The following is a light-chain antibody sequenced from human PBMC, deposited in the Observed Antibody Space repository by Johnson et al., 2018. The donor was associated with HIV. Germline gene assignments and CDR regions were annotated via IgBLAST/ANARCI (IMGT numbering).Light chain of an antibody. V-gene: IGLV1-51*01. CDR2: DNN. Sequence: QSVLTQPPSVSAAPGQKVTISCSGSSSNIGNNYVSWYQQVPGTAPKLLIYDNNKRPSGVPDRFSGSRSGTSATLGVTGLQTGDEVDYYCGTWGGVFGTGTKVTVL. J-gene: IGLJ1*01. CDR1: SSNIGNNY. CDR3: GTWGGV.